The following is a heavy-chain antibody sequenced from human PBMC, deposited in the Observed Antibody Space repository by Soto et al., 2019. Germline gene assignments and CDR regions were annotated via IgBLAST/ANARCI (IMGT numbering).Heavy chain of an antibody. CDR3: SKAMIGSYDSDAFDA. CDR1: GVSLSRYG. Sequence: XGSLRLSCAASGVSLSRYGIHWVRQAPGKGLEWVAVISYDESTTFYTDSVKGRFTISRDNSKNTLFLQMNSLRPEDTAVYYCSKAMIGSYDSDAFDASGQGTMVTVSS. D-gene: IGHD3-22*01. J-gene: IGHJ3*01. CDR2: ISYDESTT. V-gene: IGHV3-30*18.